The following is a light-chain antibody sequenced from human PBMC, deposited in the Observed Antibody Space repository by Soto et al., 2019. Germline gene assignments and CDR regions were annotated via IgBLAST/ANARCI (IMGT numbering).Light chain of an antibody. CDR2: DVS. V-gene: IGLV2-14*01. Sequence: QSALTQPASVSGSPGQSITISCTGTSSDVGGYNYVSWYQQHPGKAPKLMIYDVSNRPSGVSNRFSGSKSGNTASLTISGLQAEHEADYYCSSYTSSSTHYVFGTGTKLTVL. CDR1: SSDVGGYNY. J-gene: IGLJ1*01. CDR3: SSYTSSSTHYV.